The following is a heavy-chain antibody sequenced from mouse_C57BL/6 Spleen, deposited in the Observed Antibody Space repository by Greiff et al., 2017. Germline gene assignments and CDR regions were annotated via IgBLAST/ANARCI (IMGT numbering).Heavy chain of an antibody. D-gene: IGHD2-3*01. J-gene: IGHJ4*01. V-gene: IGHV1-72*01. Sequence: VQLQQPGAELVKPGASVKLSCKASGYTFTSYWMHWVKQRPGRGLDWSGRIDPNSGGTKYNEKFKSKATLTVYKPSSTAYMQLSSLTSEDSAVYYCAREGDYDGYYPSYAMDYWGQGTSVTVSS. CDR1: GYTFTSYW. CDR2: IDPNSGGT. CDR3: AREGDYDGYYPSYAMDY.